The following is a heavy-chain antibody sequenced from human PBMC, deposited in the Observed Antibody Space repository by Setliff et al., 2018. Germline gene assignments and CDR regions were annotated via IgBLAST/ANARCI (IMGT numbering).Heavy chain of an antibody. V-gene: IGHV1-69*05. Sequence: KVSCKASGGTFSSYGVTWVRQAPGQGLEWMGGTIPIFGSTNYAQQFQGRVTIITDESTSTAYMELTSLRTEDTAVYYCAREGVDTRSSTDYRYYMDVWGKGTTVTVSS. CDR3: AREGVDTRSSTDYRYYMDV. CDR1: GGTFSSYG. J-gene: IGHJ6*03. CDR2: TIPIFGST. D-gene: IGHD5-18*01.